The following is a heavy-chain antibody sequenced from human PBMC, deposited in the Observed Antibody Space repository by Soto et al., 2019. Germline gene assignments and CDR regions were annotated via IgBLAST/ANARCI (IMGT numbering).Heavy chain of an antibody. V-gene: IGHV3-21*01. CDR2: ISGTGNHM. Sequence: PGGSLRLSCAASSFTFSRYTMTWVRLAPGKGLEWVSSISGTGNHMYYADSLKGRVTISRDNAQKSVYLEMNNLRAEDTGVYFCAREHEELLVHPYYGLDVWGLGTTVTVS. CDR3: AREHEELLVHPYYGLDV. J-gene: IGHJ6*02. CDR1: SFTFSRYT. D-gene: IGHD1-7*01.